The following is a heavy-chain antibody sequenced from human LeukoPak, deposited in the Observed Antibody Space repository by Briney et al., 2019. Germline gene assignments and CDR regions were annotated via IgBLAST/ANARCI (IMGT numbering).Heavy chain of an antibody. Sequence: GGSLRLSCAASGFTFSSYAMSWVRQAPGKGLEWVSAISGSGGSTYYADSVKGRFTISRDNSKNTLYLQMNSLRAEDTAVYYCAKSAVNYYDSSGYYWPFDYWGQGTLVTVSS. D-gene: IGHD3-22*01. V-gene: IGHV3-23*01. CDR1: GFTFSSYA. J-gene: IGHJ4*02. CDR2: ISGSGGST. CDR3: AKSAVNYYDSSGYYWPFDY.